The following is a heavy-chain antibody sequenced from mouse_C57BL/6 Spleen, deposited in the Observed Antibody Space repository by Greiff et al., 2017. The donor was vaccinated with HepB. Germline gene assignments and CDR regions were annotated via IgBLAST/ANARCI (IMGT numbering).Heavy chain of an antibody. V-gene: IGHV1-81*01. J-gene: IGHJ4*01. D-gene: IGHD1-1*01. CDR2: IYPRSGNT. CDR3: ARGDGSSHYAMDY. Sequence: VQLQQSGAELARPGASVKLSCKASGYTFTSYGISWVKQRTGQGLEWIGEIYPRSGNTYYNEKFKGKATLTADKSSSTAYMELRSLTSEDSAVYFCARGDGSSHYAMDYWGQGTSVTVSS. CDR1: GYTFTSYG.